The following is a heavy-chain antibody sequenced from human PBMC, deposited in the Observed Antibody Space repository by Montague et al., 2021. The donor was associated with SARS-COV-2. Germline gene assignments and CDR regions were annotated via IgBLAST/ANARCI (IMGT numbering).Heavy chain of an antibody. CDR2: IYYSGST. D-gene: IGHD3-16*02. CDR1: GGSIGSYY. V-gene: IGHV4-59*01. Sequence: SETLSLTCTVSGGSIGSYYWSWIRQPPGKGLEWIGYIYYSGSTNYNPSLKSRVTISVDTSKNQFSLRLSSVTATDTAVYYCARMFYDYVWETSRYRGNYFDSWGQGTLVTVSS. J-gene: IGHJ4*02. CDR3: ARMFYDYVWETSRYRGNYFDS.